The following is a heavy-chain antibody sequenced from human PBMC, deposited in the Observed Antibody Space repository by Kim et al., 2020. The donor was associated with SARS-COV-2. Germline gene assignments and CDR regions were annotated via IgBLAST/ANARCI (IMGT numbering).Heavy chain of an antibody. D-gene: IGHD3-10*01. CDR2: INTNTGNP. V-gene: IGHV7-4-1*02. J-gene: IGHJ2*01. Sequence: ASVKVSCKASGYTFTSYAMNWVRQAPGQGLEWMGWINTNTGNPTYAQGFTGRFVFSLDTSVSTAYLQISSLKAEDTAVYYCARGSSGLWGADWYFDLWGRGTLVTVSS. CDR1: GYTFTSYA. CDR3: ARGSSGLWGADWYFDL.